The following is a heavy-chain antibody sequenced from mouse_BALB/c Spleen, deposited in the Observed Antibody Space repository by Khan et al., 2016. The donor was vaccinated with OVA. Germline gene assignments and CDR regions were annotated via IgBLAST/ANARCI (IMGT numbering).Heavy chain of an antibody. D-gene: IGHD1-1*01. V-gene: IGHV5-6*01. CDR2: VSTGGHYT. CDR1: GFTFSTYG. CDR3: ARLAYYYDSEGFAY. J-gene: IGHJ3*01. Sequence: EVELVESGGDVVKPGGSLKLPCAASGFTFSTYGMSWVRQTPDKRLEWVATVSTGGHYTYYPDTVKGRFTISRDNAKNTQYLQMNSLKSEDTAMFYCARLAYYYDSEGFAYWGQGTLVTVSS.